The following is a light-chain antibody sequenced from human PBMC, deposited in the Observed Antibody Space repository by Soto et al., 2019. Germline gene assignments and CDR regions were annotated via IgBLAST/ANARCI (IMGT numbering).Light chain of an antibody. V-gene: IGLV4-69*01. CDR2: LSSDGSH. Sequence: QLVLTQSPPASPSLGASAKLTSTRSSGHTSYAIAWHQQQPEKGPRYLMKLSSDGSHSKGDGIPDRFSGSSSGAERYLTISSLQSEDEADYYCQTWDTGARVVFGGGTKLTVL. CDR3: QTWDTGARVV. J-gene: IGLJ2*01. CDR1: SGHTSYA.